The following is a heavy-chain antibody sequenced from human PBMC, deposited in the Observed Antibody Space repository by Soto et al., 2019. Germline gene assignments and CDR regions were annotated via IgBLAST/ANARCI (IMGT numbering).Heavy chain of an antibody. Sequence: SETLSLTCPVSGASISNTEWWQWVRQPPGKGLEWIGEVHHSGNTNYNPSLKSRVTMSVDKSKNQFSLMLRSVTAADTAVYYCAKWHPLNPWGQGTLATVSS. CDR2: VHHSGNT. J-gene: IGHJ5*02. CDR3: AKWHPLNP. D-gene: IGHD2-8*01. V-gene: IGHV4-4*02. CDR1: GASISNTEW.